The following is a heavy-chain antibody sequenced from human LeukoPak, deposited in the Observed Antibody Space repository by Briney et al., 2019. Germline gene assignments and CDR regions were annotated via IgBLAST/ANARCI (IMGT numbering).Heavy chain of an antibody. D-gene: IGHD3-3*01. CDR3: ARDLGMGVPFDY. CDR1: GFTFSSYS. J-gene: IGHJ4*02. V-gene: IGHV3-21*01. CDR2: ISSSSSYI. Sequence: PGGSLRLSCAASGFTFSSYSMNWVRQAPGKGLEWVSSISSSSSYIYYADSVKGRFTISRDNAKNSLYLLMNRLRAEDTAVYYCARDLGMGVPFDYWGQGTLVTVSS.